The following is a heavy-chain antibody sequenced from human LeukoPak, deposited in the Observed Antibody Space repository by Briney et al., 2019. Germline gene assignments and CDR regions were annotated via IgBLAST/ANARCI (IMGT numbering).Heavy chain of an antibody. CDR2: IYYSGST. D-gene: IGHD3-3*01. CDR1: GGSISSGDYY. CDR3: ARGKYDFWSGYYSAGFDY. J-gene: IGHJ4*02. V-gene: IGHV4-30-4*08. Sequence: TLSLTCTVSGGSISSGDYYWSWIRQPPGKGLEWIGYIYYSGSTYYNPSLKSRVTISVDTSKNQFSLKLSSVTAADTAVYYCARGKYDFWSGYYSAGFDYWGQGTLVTVSS.